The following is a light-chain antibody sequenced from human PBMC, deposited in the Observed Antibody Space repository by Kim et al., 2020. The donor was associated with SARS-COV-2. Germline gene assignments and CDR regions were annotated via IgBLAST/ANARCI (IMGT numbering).Light chain of an antibody. CDR3: AAWDDSLNGWV. J-gene: IGLJ3*02. Sequence: QLVLTQPPSASGTPGQRVTISCSGSSSNIGSNTVNWYQQLPGTAPKLLIYSNNQRPSGVPERFSGSQSGTSASLAISGLQSEDEADYYCAAWDDSLNGWVFGGGTQLTVL. V-gene: IGLV1-44*01. CDR2: SNN. CDR1: SSNIGSNT.